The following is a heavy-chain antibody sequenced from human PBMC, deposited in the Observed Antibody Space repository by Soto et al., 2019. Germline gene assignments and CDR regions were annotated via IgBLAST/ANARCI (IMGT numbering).Heavy chain of an antibody. CDR3: AGGTVTTRPFDY. Sequence: EVPLLESGGGLVQPGGSLRLSCAASGFTFSSYAMSWVRQAPGKGLEWVSAISGSGGSTYYADSAKGRFTISRDNSKNTLYLQMDSLRVDDTAVYYCAGGTVTTRPFDYWGQGTLVTVSS. D-gene: IGHD4-17*01. CDR1: GFTFSSYA. J-gene: IGHJ4*02. CDR2: ISGSGGST. V-gene: IGHV3-23*01.